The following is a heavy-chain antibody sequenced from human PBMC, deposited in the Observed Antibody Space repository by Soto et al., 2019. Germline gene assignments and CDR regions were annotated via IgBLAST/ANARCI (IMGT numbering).Heavy chain of an antibody. Sequence: EVQLVESGGGLVQPGGSLRLSCAASGFTFSSYWMSWVRQAPVKGLEWVANIKQDGSEKYYVDSVKGRFTISRDNAKNSLYLQMNSLRAEDTAVYYCARDLIAARDWYFDLWGRGTLVTVSS. J-gene: IGHJ2*01. CDR2: IKQDGSEK. CDR1: GFTFSSYW. D-gene: IGHD6-6*01. CDR3: ARDLIAARDWYFDL. V-gene: IGHV3-7*01.